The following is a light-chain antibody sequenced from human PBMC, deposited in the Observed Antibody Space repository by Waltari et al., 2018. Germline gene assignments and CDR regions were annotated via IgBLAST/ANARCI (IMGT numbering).Light chain of an antibody. Sequence: QTVVTQEPSLTVSPGGTVTLPCASSTGAVTATSYTNWFQQKPGQSPTSLIYSTSEKHSWTPARFSGSLLGGKATLTLSGVRPEDEADYYCLLYYRGSWVFGGGTKLTVL. CDR2: STS. V-gene: IGLV7-43*01. CDR3: LLYYRGSWV. J-gene: IGLJ2*01. CDR1: TGAVTATSY.